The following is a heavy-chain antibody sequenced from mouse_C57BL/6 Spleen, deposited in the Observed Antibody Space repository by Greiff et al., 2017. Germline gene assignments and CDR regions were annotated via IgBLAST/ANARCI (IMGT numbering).Heavy chain of an antibody. CDR2: ISSGSSTT. Sequence: EVHLVESGGGLVKPGGSLKLSCAASGFTFSDYGMHWVRQAPEKGLEWVAYISSGSSTTYYADTVKGRFTISRDKAKNTLFLQMTSLRSEDTTMYYCARDGSGLYYFDYWGQGTTLTVSS. J-gene: IGHJ2*01. V-gene: IGHV5-17*01. CDR1: GFTFSDYG. D-gene: IGHD1-1*01. CDR3: ARDGSGLYYFDY.